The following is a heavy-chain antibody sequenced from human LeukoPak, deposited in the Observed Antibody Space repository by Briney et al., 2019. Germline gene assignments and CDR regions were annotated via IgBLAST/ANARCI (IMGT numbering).Heavy chain of an antibody. CDR1: GFTVSSNY. CDR2: IYSGGST. D-gene: IGHD6-13*01. J-gene: IGHJ4*02. Sequence: GGSLRLSCAASGFTVSSNYMSWVRQAPGKGLEWVSVIYSGGSTYYADSVKGRFTISRDNSKNTLYLQLSSLRVEDTAMYYCVKERGYRSSWRLEYWGQGTLVTVSS. V-gene: IGHV3-53*05. CDR3: VKERGYRSSWRLEY.